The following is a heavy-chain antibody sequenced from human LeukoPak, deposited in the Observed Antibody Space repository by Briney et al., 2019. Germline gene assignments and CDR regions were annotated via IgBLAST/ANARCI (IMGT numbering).Heavy chain of an antibody. CDR3: ARRYSGYDSYYYGMDV. CDR1: GFTFSSYS. J-gene: IGHJ6*02. V-gene: IGHV3-21*01. D-gene: IGHD5-12*01. Sequence: PGGSLRLSCAASGFTFSSYSMNWVRQAPGKGLEWVSSISSSSSYIYYADSVKGRFTISRDNAKNSLYLQMNSLRAEDTAVYYCARRYSGYDSYYYGMDVWGQGTTVTVSS. CDR2: ISSSSSYI.